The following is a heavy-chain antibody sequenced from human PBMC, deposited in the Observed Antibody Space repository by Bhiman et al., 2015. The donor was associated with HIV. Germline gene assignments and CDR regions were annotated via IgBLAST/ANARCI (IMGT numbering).Heavy chain of an antibody. V-gene: IGHV3-21*01. CDR3: ASGHAIAAAGRD. CDR1: QFTFSSYS. CDR2: INI. Sequence: EVQLVESGGGLVKPGGSLRLSCAASQFTFSSYSMNWVRQAPGKGLEWVSSINIYYADSIKGRFTISRDNAKNSLYLQMNSLRAEDTAVYYCASGHAIAAAGRDWGQGTLVTVSS. J-gene: IGHJ4*02. D-gene: IGHD6-13*01.